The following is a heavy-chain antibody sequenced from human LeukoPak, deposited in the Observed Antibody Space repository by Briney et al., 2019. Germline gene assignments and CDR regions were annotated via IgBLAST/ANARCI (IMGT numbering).Heavy chain of an antibody. CDR2: IYCSGST. D-gene: IGHD5-24*01. Sequence: SETLSLTCTVSGGSISSSSYYWGWIRQPPGKGLEWIGSIYCSGSTYYNPSLKSRVTISVDTSKNQFSLKLSSVTAADTAVYYCVATRDYYYYYMDVWGKGTTVTVSS. V-gene: IGHV4-39*01. CDR3: VATRDYYYYYMDV. CDR1: GGSISSSSYY. J-gene: IGHJ6*03.